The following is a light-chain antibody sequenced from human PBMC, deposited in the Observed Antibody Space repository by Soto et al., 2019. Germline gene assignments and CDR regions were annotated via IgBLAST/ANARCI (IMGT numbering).Light chain of an antibody. J-gene: IGKJ1*01. Sequence: DIQMTRSPSSLSASVGDRVTTTCRASQSISSYVNWYQQRPGKAPKLLIFEASSLQSGVPSRFRGSGSGTDFTLTISSLQPEDFATYYCHQSYTNPPTFGQGTKVDIK. CDR1: QSISSY. CDR3: HQSYTNPPT. V-gene: IGKV1-39*01. CDR2: EAS.